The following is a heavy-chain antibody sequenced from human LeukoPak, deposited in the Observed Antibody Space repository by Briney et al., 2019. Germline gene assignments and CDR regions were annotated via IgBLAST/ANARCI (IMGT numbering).Heavy chain of an antibody. CDR2: ISGSGSGI. Sequence: GGSLRLSCEASGFTFSDYYMTWIRQGPGKGLEWFSYISGSGSGINYADSVKGRFTISRDNAKNSLYLQMNSLRAEDTAVYYCATHPLGSSGLYRYYHIDVWGNGTTVSVSS. D-gene: IGHD6-19*01. CDR1: GFTFSDYY. CDR3: ATHPLGSSGLYRYYHIDV. J-gene: IGHJ6*03. V-gene: IGHV3-11*01.